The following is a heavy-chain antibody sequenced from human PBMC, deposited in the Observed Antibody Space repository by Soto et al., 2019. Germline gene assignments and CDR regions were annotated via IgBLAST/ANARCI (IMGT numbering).Heavy chain of an antibody. CDR2: IIPIFGTA. V-gene: IGHV1-69*12. J-gene: IGHJ4*02. CDR1: GGTFSSYA. CDR3: ESAVVTPAGGYFDY. D-gene: IGHD2-21*02. Sequence: QVQLVQSGAEVKKPGSSVKVSCKASGGTFSSYAISWVRQAPGQGLEWMGGIIPIFGTANYAQKFQGRVTITADESTSTDYMELSSLRSEDTAVYYCESAVVTPAGGYFDYWGQGTLVTVSS.